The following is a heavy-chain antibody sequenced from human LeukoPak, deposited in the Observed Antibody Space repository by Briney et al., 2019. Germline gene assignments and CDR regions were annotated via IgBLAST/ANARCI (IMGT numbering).Heavy chain of an antibody. D-gene: IGHD3-3*01. CDR1: GYSFSNYS. CDR2: INPDVSAT. Sequence: GESLKISCKGLGYSFSNYSIGWVRQMPGKGLEWMGIINPDVSATRYSPSFQGQVTISADRSFSTAYLRWSSLKASDTAMYYCARQYYDFWSGYPRQTYIFDYWGQGTLVTVSS. J-gene: IGHJ4*02. CDR3: ARQYYDFWSGYPRQTYIFDY. V-gene: IGHV5-51*01.